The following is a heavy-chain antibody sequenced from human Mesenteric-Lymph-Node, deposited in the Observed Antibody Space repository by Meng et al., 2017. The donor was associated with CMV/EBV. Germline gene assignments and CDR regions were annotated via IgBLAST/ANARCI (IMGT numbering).Heavy chain of an antibody. D-gene: IGHD3-10*01. Sequence: GGSLKISCAASGFTFSSYSMNWVRQAPGKGLEWVSSISSSSSYIYYADSVKGRFTISRDNAKNSLYLQMNSLRAEDTAVYYCARTFYGSGSPIDYWGQGTLVTVSS. CDR3: ARTFYGSGSPIDY. CDR2: ISSSSSYI. V-gene: IGHV3-21*01. CDR1: GFTFSSYS. J-gene: IGHJ4*02.